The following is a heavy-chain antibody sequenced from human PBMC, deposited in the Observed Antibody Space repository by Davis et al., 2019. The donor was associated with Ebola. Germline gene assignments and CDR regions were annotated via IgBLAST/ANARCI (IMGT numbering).Heavy chain of an antibody. J-gene: IGHJ6*02. Sequence: SETLSLTCTVSGGSISSGGYYWSWTRQHPGKGLEWIGYIYYSGSTYYNPSLKSRVTISVETSKNQFSLKLSSVTAADTAVYYCARITGTTSHYYYGMDVWGQGTTVTVSS. CDR3: ARITGTTSHYYYGMDV. V-gene: IGHV4-31*03. CDR1: GGSISSGGYY. D-gene: IGHD1-7*01. CDR2: IYYSGST.